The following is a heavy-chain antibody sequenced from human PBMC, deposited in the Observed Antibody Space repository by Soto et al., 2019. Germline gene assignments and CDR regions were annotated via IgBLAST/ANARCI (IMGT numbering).Heavy chain of an antibody. Sequence: QVQLQESGPGQVKPSETLSLTCSVSGLSISGSGYYWSWIRQLPGKGLEWIGHTYYSGNAQFNSSLKTRVTLSVDTSKNHFSLRLSSVTAADTAVYYCARGTYFDLWTGHGMDVWGQGTTVTVSS. CDR3: ARGTYFDLWTGHGMDV. J-gene: IGHJ6*02. CDR2: TYYSGNA. CDR1: GLSISGSGYY. D-gene: IGHD3-3*01. V-gene: IGHV4-31*03.